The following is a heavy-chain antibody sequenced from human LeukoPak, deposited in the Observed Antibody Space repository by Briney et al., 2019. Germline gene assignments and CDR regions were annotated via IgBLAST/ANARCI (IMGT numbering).Heavy chain of an antibody. CDR3: AKVLGEDRDY. D-gene: IGHD3-10*01. J-gene: IGHJ4*02. CDR2: IRYDGSNK. V-gene: IGHV3-30*02. CDR1: GFTFSSYG. Sequence: PGGSLRLSCAASGFTFSSYGMHWVRQAPGKRLEWVAFIRYDGSNKYYADSVKGRFTISRDNSKNTLYLQMNSLRAEDTAVYYCAKVLGEDRDYWGQGTLVTVSS.